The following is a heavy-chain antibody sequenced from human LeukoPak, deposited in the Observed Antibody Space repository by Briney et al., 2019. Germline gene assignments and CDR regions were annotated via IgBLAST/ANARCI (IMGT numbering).Heavy chain of an antibody. D-gene: IGHD3-22*01. V-gene: IGHV3-53*01. J-gene: IGHJ3*02. Sequence: GGSLRLSCAASGFTVSSNYMSWVRQAPGKGLEWVSVIYSGGSTYYADSVKGRFTISRDNSKNTLYLQMNSLRAEDTAVYYCARAATAGGYSLDAYDRWREGTMVTVSS. CDR3: ARAATAGGYSLDAYDR. CDR2: IYSGGST. CDR1: GFTVSSNY.